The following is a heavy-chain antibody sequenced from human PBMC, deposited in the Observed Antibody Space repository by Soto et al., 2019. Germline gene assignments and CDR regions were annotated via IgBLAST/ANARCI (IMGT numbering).Heavy chain of an antibody. J-gene: IGHJ3*02. Sequence: QLVESGGGFVQPGRSLRLACAASEFTFDDYALHWVRQTPGKGLEWVAGISWNSGIKGYADSVKGRFTISRDNAKNSLYLQMNSLRDEDTALYYCQCSWGYKNGWPASIWGQGTMVTVSS. CDR2: ISWNSGIK. CDR3: QCSWGYKNGWPASI. CDR1: EFTFDDYA. D-gene: IGHD6-19*01. V-gene: IGHV3-9*01.